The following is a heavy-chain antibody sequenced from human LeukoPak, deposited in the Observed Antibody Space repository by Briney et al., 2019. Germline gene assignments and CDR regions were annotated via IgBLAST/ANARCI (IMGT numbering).Heavy chain of an antibody. V-gene: IGHV3-48*03. J-gene: IGHJ4*02. D-gene: IGHD2-2*01. CDR2: ISSSGSTI. Sequence: GGSLRLSCAASGFTFSSYEMNWVRRAPGKGLEWVSYISSSGSTIYYADSVKGRFTISRDNANNSLYLQMDSLRDEDTAIYYCARDRYATYWGQGTPVTVSS. CDR1: GFTFSSYE. CDR3: ARDRYATY.